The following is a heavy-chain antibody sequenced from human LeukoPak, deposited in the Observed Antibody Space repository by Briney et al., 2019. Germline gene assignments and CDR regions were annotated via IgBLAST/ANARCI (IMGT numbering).Heavy chain of an antibody. CDR1: GFTFSSYS. Sequence: GGSLRLSCAASGFTFSSYSMNWVRQAPGKGLEWVSSISSSSGYIYYADSVKGRFTISRDNAKNSLYLQMNSLRAEDTAVYYCARDFGIVGATSGVDYWGQGTLVTVSS. V-gene: IGHV3-21*01. CDR3: ARDFGIVGATSGVDY. D-gene: IGHD1-26*01. CDR2: ISSSSGYI. J-gene: IGHJ4*02.